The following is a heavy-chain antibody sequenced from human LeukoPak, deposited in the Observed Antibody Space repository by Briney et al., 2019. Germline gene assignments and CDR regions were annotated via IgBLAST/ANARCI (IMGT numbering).Heavy chain of an antibody. CDR3: ARDLRYCSSTSCYYYYYGMDV. CDR2: IIPILGIA. Sequence: SVKVSCKASGGTFSSYTISWVRQAPGQGLEWMGRIIPILGIANYAQKFQGRVTITADKSTSTAYMELSSLRSEDTAVYYCARDLRYCSSTSCYYYYYGMDVWGQGTMVTVSS. D-gene: IGHD2-2*01. CDR1: GGTFSSYT. J-gene: IGHJ6*02. V-gene: IGHV1-69*04.